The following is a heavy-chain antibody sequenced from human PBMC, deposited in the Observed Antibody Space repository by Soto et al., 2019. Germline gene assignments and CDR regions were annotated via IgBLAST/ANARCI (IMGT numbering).Heavy chain of an antibody. CDR3: ARGLKWPDY. CDR1: GDSISRGSGY. CDR2: IFHSGRT. J-gene: IGHJ4*02. D-gene: IGHD5-12*01. Sequence: PSETLSLTCTVSGDSISRGSGYWSWVRQHPGRGLEWLGYIFHSGRTYYSPSLSSRLTLSIDTSNNQLSLNLRSVTAADTAVYYCARGLKWPDYWRQG. V-gene: IGHV4-31*03.